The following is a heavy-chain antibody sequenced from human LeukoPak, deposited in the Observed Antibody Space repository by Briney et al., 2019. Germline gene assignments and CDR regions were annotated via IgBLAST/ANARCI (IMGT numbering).Heavy chain of an antibody. CDR3: AREDGSGWPAGAFDI. CDR1: GFTFSSYS. Sequence: NPGGSLRLSCAASGFTFSSYSMNWVRQAPGKGLEWVSSISSSSSYIYYADSVKGRFTISRDNAKNSLYLQMNSLRAEDTAVYYCAREDGSGWPAGAFDIWGQGTMVTVSS. V-gene: IGHV3-21*01. D-gene: IGHD6-19*01. CDR2: ISSSSSYI. J-gene: IGHJ3*02.